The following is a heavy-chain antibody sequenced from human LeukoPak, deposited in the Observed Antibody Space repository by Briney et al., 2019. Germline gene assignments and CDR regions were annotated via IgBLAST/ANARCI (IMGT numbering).Heavy chain of an antibody. Sequence: GGSLRLSCAASGFAFNNAWMSWVRQAPGKGLEWVGRIKRKSDGGTPDYAAPVEGRFTISRDDPENTLYLQVNSLKTEDTAVYYCTALGTAEYFQHWGQGTLVTVSS. CDR2: IKRKSDGGTP. CDR3: TALGTAEYFQH. J-gene: IGHJ1*01. CDR1: GFAFNNAW. V-gene: IGHV3-15*01. D-gene: IGHD5-18*01.